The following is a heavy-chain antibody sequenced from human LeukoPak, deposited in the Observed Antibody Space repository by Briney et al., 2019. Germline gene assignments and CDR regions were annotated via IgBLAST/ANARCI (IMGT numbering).Heavy chain of an antibody. CDR1: GGSFSGYY. CDR3: AKDRDDYVWGSYLGAFDI. Sequence: ETLSLTCAVYGGSFSGYYWSWIRQPPGKGLEWVSLISGSGGSTYYADSVKGRFTISRDNSKNTLYLQMNSLRAEDTAVFYCAKDRDDYVWGSYLGAFDIWGQGTMVTVSS. V-gene: IGHV3-23*01. J-gene: IGHJ3*02. D-gene: IGHD3-16*01. CDR2: ISGSGGST.